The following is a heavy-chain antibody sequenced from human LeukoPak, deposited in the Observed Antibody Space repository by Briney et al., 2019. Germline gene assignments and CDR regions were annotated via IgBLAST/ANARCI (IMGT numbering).Heavy chain of an antibody. V-gene: IGHV4-39*07. J-gene: IGHJ4*02. Sequence: PSETLSLTCTVSGGSISSSSYYWGWIRQPPGKGLEWIGSIYYSGSTYYNPSLKSRVTISVDTSKNQFSLKLSSVTAADTAVYYCARGHYDFWSGQNPPYDYWGQGTLVTVSS. D-gene: IGHD3-3*01. CDR2: IYYSGST. CDR3: ARGHYDFWSGQNPPYDY. CDR1: GGSISSSSYY.